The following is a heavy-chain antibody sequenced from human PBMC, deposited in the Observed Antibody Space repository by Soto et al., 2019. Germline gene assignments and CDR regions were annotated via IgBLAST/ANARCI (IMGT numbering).Heavy chain of an antibody. CDR3: ARGSGVFDP. D-gene: IGHD3-10*01. Sequence: GGSLRLSCAGSRFTFAPYWMSWVRQAPGKGLEWVANIKEDGNEKNYVDSVKGRFAISRDNAKNSLYLQLNSLRPEDTAVYYCARGSGVFDPWGQGALVTVS. CDR1: RFTFAPYW. CDR2: IKEDGNEK. V-gene: IGHV3-7*04. J-gene: IGHJ5*02.